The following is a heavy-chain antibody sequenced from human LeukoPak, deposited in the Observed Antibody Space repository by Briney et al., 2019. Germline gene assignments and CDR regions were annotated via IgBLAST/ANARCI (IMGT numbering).Heavy chain of an antibody. CDR2: IRYDGSNK. V-gene: IGHV3-30*02. J-gene: IGHJ4*02. D-gene: IGHD2-15*01. CDR3: AKEGYCSGGSCYSPYYFDY. Sequence: PGGSLRLSCAASAFTFSSYGMHWVRQAPGKGLEWVAFIRYDGSNKYYADSVKGRFTISRDNSKNTLYLQMNSLRAEDTAVYYCAKEGYCSGGSCYSPYYFDYWGQGTLVTVSS. CDR1: AFTFSSYG.